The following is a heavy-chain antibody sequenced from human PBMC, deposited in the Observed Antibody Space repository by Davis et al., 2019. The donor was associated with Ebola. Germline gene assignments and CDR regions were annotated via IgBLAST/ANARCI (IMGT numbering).Heavy chain of an antibody. CDR1: GYSFTNYW. CDR3: ASPSLTHYYYYYYMDV. V-gene: IGHV5-10-1*01. CDR2: IDPSDSYT. J-gene: IGHJ6*03. Sequence: GESLKISCKGSGYSFTNYWISWVRQLPGKGLEWIGLIDPSDSYTNYSPSFQGHVTISADKSSSTAYLQWSSLRASDTAMYYCASPSLTHYYYYYYMDVWGKGTTVTVSS.